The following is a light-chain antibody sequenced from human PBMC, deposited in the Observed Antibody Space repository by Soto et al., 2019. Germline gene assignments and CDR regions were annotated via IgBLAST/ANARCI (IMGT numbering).Light chain of an antibody. Sequence: EIVLTQSPGTLSLSPGERATLSCRASQSVSSSYLAWYQQKPGQAPRLLIYGASRRATGIPDRFSGSGSGTDFILTISRLEAEDFAVYYCQQYDSAPRTFGQGTKVDIK. CDR2: GAS. V-gene: IGKV3-20*01. CDR1: QSVSSSY. J-gene: IGKJ1*01. CDR3: QQYDSAPRT.